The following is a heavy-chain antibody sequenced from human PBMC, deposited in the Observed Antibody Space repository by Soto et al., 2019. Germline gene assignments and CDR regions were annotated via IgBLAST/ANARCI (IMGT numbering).Heavy chain of an antibody. CDR2: ISSRATT. D-gene: IGHD2-15*01. Sequence: PSETLSLTCTVSGGSISSDYCSWIRQSPGKGLEWIGVISSRATTNYNPSLKSRAIVSIDTSKNQFSLKLFSVTAADTAVYYCVRHYCDGGNCYQFDHWGQGTLVTVSS. J-gene: IGHJ4*02. CDR3: VRHYCDGGNCYQFDH. V-gene: IGHV4-59*08. CDR1: GGSISSDY.